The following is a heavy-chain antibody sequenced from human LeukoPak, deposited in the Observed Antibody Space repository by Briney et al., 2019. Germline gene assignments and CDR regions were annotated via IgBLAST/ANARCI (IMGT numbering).Heavy chain of an antibody. D-gene: IGHD6-6*01. CDR1: GGSISSSSYY. CDR3: ARVGAARFFDY. CDR2: IYYSGST. V-gene: IGHV4-39*07. J-gene: IGHJ4*02. Sequence: SETLSLTCTVSGGSISSSSYYWGWVRQPPGKGLEWIGSIYYSGSTYYNPSLKRRVTISVDTSKNQFSLKLSSVTAADTAVYYCARVGAARFFDYWGQGTLVTVSS.